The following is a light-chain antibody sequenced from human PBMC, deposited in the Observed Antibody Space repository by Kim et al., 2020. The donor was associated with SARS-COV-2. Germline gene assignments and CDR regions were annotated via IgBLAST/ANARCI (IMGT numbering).Light chain of an antibody. CDR1: NIGSKS. CDR2: YDS. J-gene: IGLJ3*02. V-gene: IGLV3-21*04. CDR3: QVWDSSSDHWV. Sequence: TGKTASSTSGGNNIGSKSVHWYQQKPGQAPVLVIYYDSDRPSGIPERFSGSNSGNTATLTISRVEAGDEADYYCQVWDSSSDHWVFGGGTQLTVL.